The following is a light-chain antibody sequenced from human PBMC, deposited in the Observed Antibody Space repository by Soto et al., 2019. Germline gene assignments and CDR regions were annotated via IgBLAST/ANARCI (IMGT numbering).Light chain of an antibody. Sequence: EIVMTHSPATLSVSPVERATLSFSASQSVSSNLAWYQQKPGQAPRLLIYGASTRATGIPARFSGSGPGTEFTLTISSLQSEDFAVYYCQQYNNWPGTFGQGTKVDIK. CDR1: QSVSSN. CDR3: QQYNNWPGT. CDR2: GAS. J-gene: IGKJ1*01. V-gene: IGKV3-15*01.